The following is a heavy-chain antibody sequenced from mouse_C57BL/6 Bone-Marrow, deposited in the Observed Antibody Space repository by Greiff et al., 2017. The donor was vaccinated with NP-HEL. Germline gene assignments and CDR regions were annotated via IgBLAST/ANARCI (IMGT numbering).Heavy chain of an antibody. Sequence: EVQLQQSGPGLVKPSQSLSLTCSVTGYSITSGYYWNWIRQLPGNKLEWMGYISYDGSNNYNPTLKNRISITPDTSKNQFFLKLNSVTTEDTATYYCAREGLYWGQGTTPTVSS. CDR2: ISYDGSN. V-gene: IGHV3-6*01. CDR3: AREGLY. CDR1: GYSITSGYY. D-gene: IGHD3-1*01. J-gene: IGHJ2*01.